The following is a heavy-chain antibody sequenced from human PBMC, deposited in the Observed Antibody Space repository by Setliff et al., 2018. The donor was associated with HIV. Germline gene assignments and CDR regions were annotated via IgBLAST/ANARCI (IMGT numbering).Heavy chain of an antibody. CDR2: IYYSGST. V-gene: IGHV4-39*01. Sequence: SETLSLTCTVSGGSIRSSSSFWGWIRQPPEKGLEWIGSIYYSGSTYYNPSLKSRVTISIDTSRNQFSLKLTSVTAADTAMYYCARRHTAFDPWGQGTLVTVSS. D-gene: IGHD5-18*01. CDR1: GGSIRSSSSF. CDR3: ARRHTAFDP. J-gene: IGHJ5*02.